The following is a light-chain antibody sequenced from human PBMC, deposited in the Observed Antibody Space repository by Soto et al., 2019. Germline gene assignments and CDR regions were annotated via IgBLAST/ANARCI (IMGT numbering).Light chain of an antibody. J-gene: IGLJ1*01. Sequence: QSVLTQPASVSGSPGQSITISCTGTSSDDGDYNYVSWYQQHPGKAPKLLISEVSDRPSGISHRFSGSKSGNTASPTISGLQAEDEAVYYCSSYTSSGSLYFFGPRTKVTVL. V-gene: IGLV2-14*01. CDR2: EVS. CDR3: SSYTSSGSLYF. CDR1: SSDDGDYNY.